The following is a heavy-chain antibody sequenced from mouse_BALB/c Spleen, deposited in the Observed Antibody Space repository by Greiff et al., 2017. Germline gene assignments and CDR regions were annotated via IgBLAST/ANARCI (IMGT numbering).Heavy chain of an antibody. Sequence: VQLQQSGPELVKPGASVKIPCKASGYTFTDYNMDWVKLSHGKSLEWIGDINPNNGGTIYNQKFKGKATLTVDKSSSTAYMELRSLTSEDTAVYYCARFDYGWYFDVWGAGTTVTVSS. CDR3: ARFDYGWYFDV. D-gene: IGHD2-4*01. J-gene: IGHJ1*01. V-gene: IGHV1-18*01. CDR1: GYTFTDYN. CDR2: INPNNGGT.